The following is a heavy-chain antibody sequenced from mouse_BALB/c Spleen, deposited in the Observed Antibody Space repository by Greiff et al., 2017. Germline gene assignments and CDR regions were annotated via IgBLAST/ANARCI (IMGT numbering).Heavy chain of an antibody. D-gene: IGHD2-3*01. Sequence: DLVKPGASVKLSCKASGYTFTSYWINWIKQRPGQGLEWIGRIAPGSGSTYYNEMFKGKATLTVDTSSSTAYIQLSSLSSEDSAVYCCATPYDGYYLAYWGQGTLVTVSA. V-gene: IGHV1S41*01. CDR1: GYTFTSYW. CDR3: ATPYDGYYLAY. J-gene: IGHJ3*01. CDR2: IAPGSGST.